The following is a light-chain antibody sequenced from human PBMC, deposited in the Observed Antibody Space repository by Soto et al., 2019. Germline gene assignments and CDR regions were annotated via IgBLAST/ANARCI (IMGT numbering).Light chain of an antibody. CDR1: QSVTIN. V-gene: IGKV3-15*01. CDR2: GAS. CDR3: QQYNGYGT. Sequence: ETVLTQSPVTLSVSPGDRATLSCKASQSVTINLAWYHQRPGQGPRLLIFGASTRATGIPARFSGSGSDTEFALTIDGLQPDDFATYYCQQYNGYGTFGQGTKVDIK. J-gene: IGKJ1*01.